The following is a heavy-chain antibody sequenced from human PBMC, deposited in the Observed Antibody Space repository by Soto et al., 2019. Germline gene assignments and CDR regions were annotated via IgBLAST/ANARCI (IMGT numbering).Heavy chain of an antibody. CDR2: IIPIFGTA. CDR3: ARGNHRWLQLWYFDL. D-gene: IGHD5-12*01. Sequence: QVQLVQSGAEVKKPGSSVTVSCKASGGTFSSYTISWVRQAPGQGLEWMGGIIPIFGTANYAQKFQGRVTVTAEESTSTAYMELSSLRSEDTAVYYCARGNHRWLQLWYFDLWGGGTLVTVSS. J-gene: IGHJ2*01. CDR1: GGTFSSYT. V-gene: IGHV1-69*12.